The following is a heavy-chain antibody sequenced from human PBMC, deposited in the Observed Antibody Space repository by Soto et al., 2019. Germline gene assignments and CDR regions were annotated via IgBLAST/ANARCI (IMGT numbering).Heavy chain of an antibody. CDR1: GFTFSSYG. CDR3: AKRPPGYSSSSSWFDP. D-gene: IGHD6-6*01. V-gene: IGHV3-30*18. Sequence: QVQLVESGGGVVQPGRSLRLSCAASGFTFSSYGMHWVRQAPGKGLEWVAVISYDGSNKYYADSVKGRFTISRDNSKTTLYLQMNSLRAEDTAVYYCAKRPPGYSSSSSWFDPWGQGPLVTVSS. CDR2: ISYDGSNK. J-gene: IGHJ5*02.